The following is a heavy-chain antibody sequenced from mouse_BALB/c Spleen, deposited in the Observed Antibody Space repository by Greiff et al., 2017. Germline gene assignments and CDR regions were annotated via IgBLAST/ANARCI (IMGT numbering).Heavy chain of an antibody. J-gene: IGHJ4*01. Sequence: VQLQQSGAELVRPGTSVKISCKASGYTFTNYWLGWVKQRPGHGLEWIGDIYPGGGYTNYNEKFKGKATLTADTSSSTAYMQLSSLTSEDSAVYFCARSGIYDGYYDAMDYWGQGTSVTVSS. V-gene: IGHV1-63*02. D-gene: IGHD2-3*01. CDR2: IYPGGGYT. CDR1: GYTFTNYW. CDR3: ARSGIYDGYYDAMDY.